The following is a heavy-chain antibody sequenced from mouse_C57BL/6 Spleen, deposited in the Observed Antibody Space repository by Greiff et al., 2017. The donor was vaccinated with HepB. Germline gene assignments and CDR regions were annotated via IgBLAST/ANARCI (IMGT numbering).Heavy chain of an antibody. Sequence: QVQLQQSGAELVRPGASVKLSCKASGYTFTDYYINWVKQRPGQGLEWIARIYPGSGNTYYNEKFKGKATLTAEKSSSTAYMQLSSLTSEDSAVYFCARALDGYYESYYAMDYWGQGTSVTVSS. CDR2: IYPGSGNT. J-gene: IGHJ4*01. V-gene: IGHV1-76*01. D-gene: IGHD2-3*01. CDR3: ARALDGYYESYYAMDY. CDR1: GYTFTDYY.